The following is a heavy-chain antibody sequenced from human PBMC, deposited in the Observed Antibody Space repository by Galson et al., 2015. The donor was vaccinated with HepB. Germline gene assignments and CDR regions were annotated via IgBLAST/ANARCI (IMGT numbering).Heavy chain of an antibody. CDR2: IYSGGST. CDR3: ARAPRRMTTGYYFDY. Sequence: SLRLSCAASGFTVSSNYMSWVRQAPGKGLKWVSVIYSGGSTYYADSVKGRFTISRDNSKNTLYLQMNSLRAEDTAVYYCARAPRRMTTGYYFDYWGQGTLVTVSS. D-gene: IGHD4-17*01. V-gene: IGHV3-53*01. CDR1: GFTVSSNY. J-gene: IGHJ4*02.